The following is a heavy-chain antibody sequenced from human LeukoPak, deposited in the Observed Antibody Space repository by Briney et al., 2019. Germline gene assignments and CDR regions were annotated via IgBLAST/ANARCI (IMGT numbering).Heavy chain of an antibody. CDR2: ISSSGST. D-gene: IGHD1-26*01. CDR1: GGSISSGDDY. Sequence: SETLSLTCTVSGGSISSGDDYWTWIRQPAGKGLEWIGRISSSGSTSYNASLKNRVTISRDTPKHQFSLKVTSVTAADTAVYYCARLLNGRYDLFDYWGQGSLVTVSS. V-gene: IGHV4-61*02. J-gene: IGHJ4*02. CDR3: ARLLNGRYDLFDY.